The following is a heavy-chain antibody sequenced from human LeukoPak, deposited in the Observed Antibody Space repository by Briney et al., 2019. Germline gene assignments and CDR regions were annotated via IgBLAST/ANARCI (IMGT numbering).Heavy chain of an antibody. J-gene: IGHJ3*02. V-gene: IGHV4-61*01. D-gene: IGHD1-1*01. CDR1: GGSVSSGSYY. CDR3: ALRGGTDAFDI. CDR2: IYYSGST. Sequence: SETLSLTCTVSGGSVSSGSYYWSWIRQPPGKGLEWTGYIYYSGSTNYNPSLKSRVTISVDTSKNQFSLKLSSVTAADTAVYYCALRGGTDAFDIWGQGTMVTVSS.